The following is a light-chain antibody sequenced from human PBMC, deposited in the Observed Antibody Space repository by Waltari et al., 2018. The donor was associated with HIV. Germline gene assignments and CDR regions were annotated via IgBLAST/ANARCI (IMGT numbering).Light chain of an antibody. Sequence: QSALTQPASVSGSPGQSITISCTGTSSDVGGYNYVSWYQRHPGKAPKLMIYEVSNRPSGVSNRCSGSKSGNTASLTISGLQDEDEADYYCSSYTSSSTLVFGGGTKLTVL. V-gene: IGLV2-14*01. CDR2: EVS. CDR1: SSDVGGYNY. CDR3: SSYTSSSTLV. J-gene: IGLJ2*01.